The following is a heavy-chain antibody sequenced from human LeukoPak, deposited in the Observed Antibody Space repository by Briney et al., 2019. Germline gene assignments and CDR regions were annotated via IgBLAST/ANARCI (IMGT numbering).Heavy chain of an antibody. CDR3: TRDQVESWFGELSADFDY. D-gene: IGHD3-10*01. CDR2: IKQDGSEK. J-gene: IGHJ4*02. V-gene: IGHV3-7*03. Sequence: GGSLRLSCAASGFIFSDHYMDWVRQAPGKGLEWVANIKQDGSEKYYVDSVKGRFTISRDNAKNSLYLQMNSLRAEDTAVYYCTRDQVESWFGELSADFDYWGQGTLVTVSS. CDR1: GFIFSDHY.